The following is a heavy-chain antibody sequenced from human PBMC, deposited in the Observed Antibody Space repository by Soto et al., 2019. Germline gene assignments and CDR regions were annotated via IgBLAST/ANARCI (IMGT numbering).Heavy chain of an antibody. CDR1: GYTFTSYA. CDR2: INTAKGYT. D-gene: IGHD4-17*01. Sequence: QVQVVQSGAEVKKPGASVKVSCRASGYTFTSYAMHWVRQAPGHRLEWMGWINTAKGYTKYSQMFRGRVTIARDTAASTAYLELSSLCSEDTAVYYCVRGSSSATTFYFDLWGRGTLVTVSS. CDR3: VRGSSSATTFYFDL. J-gene: IGHJ2*01. V-gene: IGHV1-3*04.